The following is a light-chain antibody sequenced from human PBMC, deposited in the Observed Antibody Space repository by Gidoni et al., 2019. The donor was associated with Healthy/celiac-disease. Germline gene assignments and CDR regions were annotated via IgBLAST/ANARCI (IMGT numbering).Light chain of an antibody. CDR1: SSNNGAVYD. CDR2: GNS. V-gene: IGLV1-40*01. CDR3: QSYDSSLSGYVV. Sequence: QPVLTQPPPVPGAPGQRVTISGTGNSSNNGAVYDVHWYQQLPATAPKLLIQGNSNRPSGVPDRFSGSESGTSASVAITGLQAEDEADYYCQSYDSSLSGYVVFGGGTKLTVL. J-gene: IGLJ2*01.